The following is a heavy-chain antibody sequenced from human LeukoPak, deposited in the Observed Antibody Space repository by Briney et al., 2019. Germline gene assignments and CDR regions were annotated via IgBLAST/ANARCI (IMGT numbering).Heavy chain of an antibody. V-gene: IGHV3-21*04. D-gene: IGHD3-22*01. J-gene: IGHJ4*02. CDR3: ARANYYDSSGYPQNDY. CDR1: GFTFSSSS. CDR2: ISSSGRYI. Sequence: GGSLRLSCAASGFTFSSSSMNWVRQAPGKGLEWVSSISSSGRYIYFADSMKGRFTISRDNAKNSVSLQMNSLRAEDTAVYYCARANYYDSSGYPQNDYWGQGTLVTVSS.